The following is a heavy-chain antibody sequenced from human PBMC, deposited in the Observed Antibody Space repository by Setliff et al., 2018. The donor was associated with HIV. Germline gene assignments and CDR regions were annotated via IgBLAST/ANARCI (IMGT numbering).Heavy chain of an antibody. D-gene: IGHD3-10*01. J-gene: IGHJ4*02. V-gene: IGHV4-4*07. CDR3: ARSIHGSGSHPLDI. CDR1: GGSVDGYY. CDR2: MYAAGWS. Sequence: SETLSLTCTVSGGSVDGYYWSWIRQPAGEGLEWIGRMYAAGWSNYNPSLESRVTMSVDRSKDQFSLRLTSVSAADTAVYYCARSIHGSGSHPLDIWGQGTLVTVSS.